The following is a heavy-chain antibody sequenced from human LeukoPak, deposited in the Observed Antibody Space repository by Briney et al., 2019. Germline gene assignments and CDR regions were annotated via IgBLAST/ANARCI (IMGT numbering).Heavy chain of an antibody. V-gene: IGHV1-2*02. CDR1: GYTFSGYY. CDR3: ARAYYGSGSPQL. CDR2: INPNSGGT. J-gene: IGHJ4*02. D-gene: IGHD3-10*01. Sequence: ASVKVSCTASGYTFSGYYMHWVRQAPGQGLEWMGWINPNSGGTNYAQKFQGRVTMTRDTSISTAYMELSRLKSDDTAVYYCARAYYGSGSPQLWGQGTLVTVSS.